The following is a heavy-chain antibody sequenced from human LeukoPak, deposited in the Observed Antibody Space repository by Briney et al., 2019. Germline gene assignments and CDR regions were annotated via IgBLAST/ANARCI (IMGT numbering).Heavy chain of an antibody. CDR2: IKEDGSEK. J-gene: IGHJ3*01. Sequence: GGSLRLSCAASGFTFNNYWMTWVRQGPGKGLEWVAQIKEDGSEKYYVDSVRGRFTISRDNAKNSLYLQMNSLRVEDTALYYCARDKASGSSYGSSFHFWGQGTMVTVSS. CDR1: GFTFNNYW. D-gene: IGHD1-26*01. CDR3: ARDKASGSSYGSSFHF. V-gene: IGHV3-7*01.